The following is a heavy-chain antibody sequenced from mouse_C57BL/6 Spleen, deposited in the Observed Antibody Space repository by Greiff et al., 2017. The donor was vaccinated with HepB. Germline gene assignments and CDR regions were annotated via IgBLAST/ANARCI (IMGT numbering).Heavy chain of an antibody. Sequence: QVQLQQPGAELVKPGASVKLSCKASGYTFTSYWMHWVKQRPGKGLEWIGMIHPNSGSTNYNEKFKSKATLTVDKSTSTAYLQISSLTSEDSAVSYCARYRHYDAYWGQGTLLTVSA. CDR1: GYTFTSYW. CDR3: ARYRHYDAY. D-gene: IGHD2-4*01. V-gene: IGHV1-64*01. CDR2: IHPNSGST. J-gene: IGHJ3*01.